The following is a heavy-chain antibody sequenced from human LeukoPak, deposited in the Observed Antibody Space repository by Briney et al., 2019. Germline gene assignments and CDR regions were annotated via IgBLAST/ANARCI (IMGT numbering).Heavy chain of an antibody. Sequence: SVKVSCKASGGTFSSYAISWVRQAPGQGLEWMGGIIPIFGTANYAQKFQGRVTITADESTSTAYMELSSLRSEDTAVYYCARDIVVVPAATTPYYYYGMDVWGQGTTVTVSS. CDR1: GGTFSSYA. CDR3: ARDIVVVPAATTPYYYYGMDV. D-gene: IGHD2-2*01. V-gene: IGHV1-69*01. J-gene: IGHJ6*02. CDR2: IIPIFGTA.